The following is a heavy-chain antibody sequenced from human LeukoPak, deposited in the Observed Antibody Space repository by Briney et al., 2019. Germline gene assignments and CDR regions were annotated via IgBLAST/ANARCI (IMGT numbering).Heavy chain of an antibody. CDR3: ARLPHDFWSGYYTLPGGYYFDY. V-gene: IGHV5-51*01. CDR1: GYSFTSYW. CDR2: IYPGDPDT. J-gene: IGHJ4*02. D-gene: IGHD3-3*01. Sequence: GESLKISCKGSGYSFTSYWNGWVRQMPGKGLEWMGIIYPGDPDTRYSPSFQGQVTISADKSISTAYLQWSSLKASDTAMYYCARLPHDFWSGYYTLPGGYYFDYWGQGTLVTVSS.